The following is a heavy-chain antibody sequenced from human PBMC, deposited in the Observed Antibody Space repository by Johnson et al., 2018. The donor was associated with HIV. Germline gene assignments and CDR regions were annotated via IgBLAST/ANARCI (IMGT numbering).Heavy chain of an antibody. CDR3: ATPQEGYSAFDI. D-gene: IGHD2-15*01. V-gene: IGHV3-53*01. CDR2: IYSGGST. Sequence: VQLVESGGGLIQPGGSLRLSCAASGFTVSSNYMSWVRQAPGKGLEWVSVIYSGGSTYYTVSVKGRFTISRDNSKNTLYLQMDSLRAEDTAVYYCATPQEGYSAFDIWGQGTMVTVSS. CDR1: GFTVSSNY. J-gene: IGHJ3*02.